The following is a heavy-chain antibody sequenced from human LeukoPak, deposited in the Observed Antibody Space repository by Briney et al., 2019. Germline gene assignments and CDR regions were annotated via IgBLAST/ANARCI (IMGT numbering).Heavy chain of an antibody. J-gene: IGHJ4*02. CDR2: ISTSSSYI. Sequence: GGSLRLSCAASGFTFSSYSMNWVRQAPGKGLEWVSSISTSSSYIYYADSVKGRFTISRDNAKKSLYVQMNSLRAEDTAVYYCARGNLYYDSSGFDYWGQGTLVTVSS. D-gene: IGHD3-22*01. CDR1: GFTFSSYS. CDR3: ARGNLYYDSSGFDY. V-gene: IGHV3-21*01.